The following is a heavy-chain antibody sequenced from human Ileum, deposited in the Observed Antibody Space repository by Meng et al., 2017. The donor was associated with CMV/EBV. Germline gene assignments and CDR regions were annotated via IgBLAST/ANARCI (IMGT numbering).Heavy chain of an antibody. J-gene: IGHJ4*02. Sequence: GGSLRLSCAASGFTFGDYAMHWVRQTPGKGLEWVSGISGSSDYIRYGDSVKGRFTISRDNAKNSLYLQMSSLIPEDTALYYCGRVRDYAREGAYFDYWGQGTLVTVSS. CDR1: GFTFGDYA. CDR2: ISGSSDYI. D-gene: IGHD3-10*02. CDR3: GRVRDYAREGAYFDY. V-gene: IGHV3-9*01.